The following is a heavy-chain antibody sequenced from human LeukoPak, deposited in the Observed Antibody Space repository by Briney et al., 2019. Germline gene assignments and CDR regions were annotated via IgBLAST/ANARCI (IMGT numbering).Heavy chain of an antibody. J-gene: IGHJ4*02. CDR1: GGSISSSSYY. CDR2: IYYSAST. CDR3: ARGRYYFDY. V-gene: IGHV4-39*07. Sequence: SETLSLTCTVSGGSISSSSYYWGWIRQPPGKGLEWIGSIYYSASTYYNPSLKSRVNISVDTSKNQLSLKLSSVTAADTAVYYCARGRYYFDYWGQGTLVTVSS.